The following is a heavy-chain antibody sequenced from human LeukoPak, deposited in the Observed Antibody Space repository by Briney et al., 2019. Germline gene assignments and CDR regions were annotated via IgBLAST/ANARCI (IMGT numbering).Heavy chain of an antibody. CDR2: IYYSGST. Sequence: SQTLSLTCTVSGGSISSYYCSWIRHPPREGLECIGYIYYSGSTNSTPSLKSRVTISVDTSKNQFSLRLSSVTAADTAMYYCAGLERVVVVVPAAIIARRPPRGFDPWGQGTLVTVSS. D-gene: IGHD2-2*02. CDR3: AGLERVVVVVPAAIIARRPPRGFDP. V-gene: IGHV4-59*08. CDR1: GGSISSYY. J-gene: IGHJ5*02.